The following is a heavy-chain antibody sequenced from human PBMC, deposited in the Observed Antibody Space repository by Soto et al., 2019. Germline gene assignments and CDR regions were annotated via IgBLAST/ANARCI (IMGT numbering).Heavy chain of an antibody. CDR1: GYTFTSYS. J-gene: IGHJ4*02. V-gene: IGHV1-3*01. Sequence: ASVKVSCKASGYTFTSYSMHWVRQAPGQRLEWMGWINAGNGNTKYSQKFQGRVTITRDTSASTAYMELSSLRSEDTAVYYCAREASDYGDYDRFDYWGQGTLVTVSS. CDR3: AREASDYGDYDRFDY. CDR2: INAGNGNT. D-gene: IGHD4-17*01.